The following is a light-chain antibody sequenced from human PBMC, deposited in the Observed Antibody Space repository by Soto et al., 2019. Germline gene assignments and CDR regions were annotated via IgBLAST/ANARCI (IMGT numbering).Light chain of an antibody. CDR1: SSDIGAYNF. Sequence: QSVLTQPASVSGSPGQSITISCTGTSSDIGAYNFVSWYQQHPGKAPKLMLYDVNIRPSGVSNRFSGSKSGNTASLTISGLRAVVDAGYFWSLWTASTTMVFGGGTKVTVL. CDR2: DVN. J-gene: IGLJ2*01. CDR3: SLWTASTTMV. V-gene: IGLV2-14*03.